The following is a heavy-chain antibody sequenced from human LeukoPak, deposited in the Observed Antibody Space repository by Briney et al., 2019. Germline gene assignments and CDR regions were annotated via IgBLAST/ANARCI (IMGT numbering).Heavy chain of an antibody. CDR2: IYYDGST. V-gene: IGHV4-39*02. CDR3: ARDKWEALEGARVNWFDP. CDR1: GGSISSSSYY. J-gene: IGHJ5*02. Sequence: SETLSLTCTVSGGSISSSSYYWGWIRQPPGKGLEWIGSIYYDGSTYYNPSLKSRVTISVDTSKNQFSLKLSSVTAADTAVYYCARDKWEALEGARVNWFDPWGQGTLVTVSS. D-gene: IGHD1-26*01.